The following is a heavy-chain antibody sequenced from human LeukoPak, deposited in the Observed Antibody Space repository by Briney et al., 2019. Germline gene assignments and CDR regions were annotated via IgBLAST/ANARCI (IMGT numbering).Heavy chain of an antibody. D-gene: IGHD6-19*01. CDR1: GGSISSYY. Sequence: SETLSLTCTVSGGSISSYYWSWIRQPPGKGLEWIRYIHYSGSTNYNPSLKNRVTISVDTSKNQFSLKLSSVTAADTAVYYCARVKIVRYSSQPTVVDPWGQGTLVTVSS. CDR3: ARVKIVRYSSQPTVVDP. CDR2: IHYSGST. V-gene: IGHV4-59*01. J-gene: IGHJ5*02.